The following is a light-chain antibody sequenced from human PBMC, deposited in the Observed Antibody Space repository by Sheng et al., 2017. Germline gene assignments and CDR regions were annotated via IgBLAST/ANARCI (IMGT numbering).Light chain of an antibody. CDR1: QGISTY. CDR2: DAS. V-gene: IGKV1-8*01. CDR3: QQYYSYPPYN. J-gene: IGKJ2*01. Sequence: AIRITQSPSSLSASTGDRVTITCRASQGISTYLAWYQQKPGKAPKLLIHDASSLQSGVPSRFSGSGSGTDFTLTISSLQSEDFVTYYCQQYYSYPPYNFGQGTKVEIK.